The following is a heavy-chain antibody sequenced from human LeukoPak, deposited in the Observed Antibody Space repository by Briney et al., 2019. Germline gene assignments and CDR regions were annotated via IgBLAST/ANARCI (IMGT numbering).Heavy chain of an antibody. Sequence: PSETLSLTCTVSGDSISSYYWNWIRQPPWKGLEWIGYIYYNGGTNYNPSLKSRVTISVDTSKNQFSLKLSSVTAADTAVYYCARVMTTVTTNWYFDLWGRGTLVTVSS. CDR2: IYYNGGT. D-gene: IGHD4-17*01. CDR3: ARVMTTVTTNWYFDL. J-gene: IGHJ2*01. CDR1: GDSISSYY. V-gene: IGHV4-59*12.